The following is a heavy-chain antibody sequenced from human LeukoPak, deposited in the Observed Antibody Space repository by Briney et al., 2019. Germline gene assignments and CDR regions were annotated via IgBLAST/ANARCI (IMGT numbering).Heavy chain of an antibody. CDR1: GFTFRSYW. D-gene: IGHD6-13*01. Sequence: GGSLRLSCAASGFTFRSYWMTWVRQAPGKGLEWVANIKQDGSEKYYVDSVRGRFTISRDNAKSSLYLQMNSLRVEDTAVYYCAREISSWYRTEGRFDPWGQGTLVTVSS. CDR2: IKQDGSEK. J-gene: IGHJ5*02. V-gene: IGHV3-7*01. CDR3: AREISSWYRTEGRFDP.